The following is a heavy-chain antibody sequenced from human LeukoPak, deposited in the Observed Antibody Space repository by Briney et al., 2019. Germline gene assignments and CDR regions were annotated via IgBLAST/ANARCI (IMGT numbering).Heavy chain of an antibody. CDR1: GFTFSSYW. D-gene: IGHD6-19*01. V-gene: IGHV3-7*01. CDR3: ARDSIAVAEGIDY. J-gene: IGHJ4*02. CDR2: IKQDGSEK. Sequence: GGSLRLSCAASGFTFSSYWMSWVRQAPGKGLEWVANIKQDGSEKYYVDSVKGRFTISRDNAKNSLYLQMNSLRVEDTAVYYCARDSIAVAEGIDYWGQGTLVTVSS.